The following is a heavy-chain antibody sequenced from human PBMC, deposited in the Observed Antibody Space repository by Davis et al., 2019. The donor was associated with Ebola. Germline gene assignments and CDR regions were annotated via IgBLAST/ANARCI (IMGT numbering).Heavy chain of an antibody. CDR2: IKQDGSEK. CDR3: AREGWAGSGRCLAS. V-gene: IGHV3-7*01. J-gene: IGHJ4*02. Sequence: GESLKISCAASGFTFSSYWMSWVRQAPGKGLEWVANIKQDGSEKYYVDSVKGRFTISRDNAKNSLYLQMNSLRAEDTAVYYCAREGWAGSGRCLASWGQGTLVTVSP. CDR1: GFTFSSYW. D-gene: IGHD6-25*01.